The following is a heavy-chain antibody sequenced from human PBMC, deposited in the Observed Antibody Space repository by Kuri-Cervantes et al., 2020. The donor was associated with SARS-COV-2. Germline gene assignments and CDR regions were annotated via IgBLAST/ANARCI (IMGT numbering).Heavy chain of an antibody. CDR1: GFTRLTFSDAW. CDR3: CSAYHSGRYYGSGSFFS. V-gene: IGHV3-15*01. CDR2: IKSESDGGTT. D-gene: IGHD3-10*01. Sequence: GGSLRLSCAASGFTRLTFSDAWMSWVRQAPGKGLEWVGRIKSESDGGTTDYAAPVKGRFTISRDDSKDTLYLQMSSLKTEDTAVYYCCSAYHSGRYYGSGSFFSWGQGTKVTVSS. J-gene: IGHJ5*02.